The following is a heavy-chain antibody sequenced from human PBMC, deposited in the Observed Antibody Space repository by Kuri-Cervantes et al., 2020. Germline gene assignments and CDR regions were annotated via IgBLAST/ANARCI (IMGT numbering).Heavy chain of an antibody. CDR1: GITVSSNY. CDR3: ARGNKYCSVTSCHTSFDF. D-gene: IGHD2-15*01. V-gene: IGHV3-66*02. Sequence: GGSLRLSCITSGITVSSNYMTWVRQAPGKGLEWVSIMYSSGDTFYADSVKGRFTVSRDNSINTLYLQLSSLRPEDTAVHYCARGNKYCSVTSCHTSFDFWGQGALVTVSS. J-gene: IGHJ4*02. CDR2: MYSSGDT.